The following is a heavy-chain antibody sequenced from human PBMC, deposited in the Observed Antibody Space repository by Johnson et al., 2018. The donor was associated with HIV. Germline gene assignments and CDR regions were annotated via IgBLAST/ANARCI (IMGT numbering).Heavy chain of an antibody. CDR3: AREPRGPSSGSRIPDAFDI. D-gene: IGHD3-10*01. J-gene: IGHJ3*02. CDR1: GFTFSSYG. CDR2: ISYDGSNK. Sequence: QVQLVESGGSVVRPGGSLRLSCAASGFTFSSYGMHWVRQAPGKGLEWVAVISYDGSNKYYADSVKGRFTISRDNSKNTLYLQMNSLRAEDTAVYYCAREPRGPSSGSRIPDAFDIWGQGTMVTVSS. V-gene: IGHV3-30*19.